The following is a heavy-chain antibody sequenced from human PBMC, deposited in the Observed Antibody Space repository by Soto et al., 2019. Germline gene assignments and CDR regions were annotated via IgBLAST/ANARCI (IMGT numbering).Heavy chain of an antibody. V-gene: IGHV3-74*01. J-gene: IGHJ6*02. CDR1: GFTFISHW. Sequence: EVQLVESGGGLVQPGGSLRLSCAASGFTFISHWIHWVRQTPGKGLVWVSRIDVGGSNRNYADSVKGRFTISRDNAKKTVYLQINSLRADDTAVYYCVRGIYQKFGMDVWGQGTTV. CDR2: IDVGGSNR. D-gene: IGHD3-3*02. CDR3: VRGIYQKFGMDV.